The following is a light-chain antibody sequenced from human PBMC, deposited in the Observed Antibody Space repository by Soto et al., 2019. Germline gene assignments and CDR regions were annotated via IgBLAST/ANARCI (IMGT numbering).Light chain of an antibody. V-gene: IGKV3-11*01. CDR1: QSVGSN. Sequence: EIVLTQSPATLSLSPGERATLFCRVSQSVGSNFAWYQQKPGQAPRLLIYDASNRATGIPARFSGGGSGTDFTLTISSLEPEDFAVYYCQHRSDWPTFGGGTKVEIK. CDR3: QHRSDWPT. CDR2: DAS. J-gene: IGKJ4*01.